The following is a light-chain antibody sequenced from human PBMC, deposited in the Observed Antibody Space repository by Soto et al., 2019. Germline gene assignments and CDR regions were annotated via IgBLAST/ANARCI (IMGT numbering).Light chain of an antibody. V-gene: IGKV3-20*01. Sequence: EIVLTQSPGTLSLSPGERATLSCRASQSVSSSYLAWYQQKPGQAPRLLIYGASSRATGIPDRFSGSGSGTDFTLTISRLEPEDFAVYYCQQYDSSPKTVGQGTKVDSK. CDR1: QSVSSSY. CDR2: GAS. J-gene: IGKJ1*01. CDR3: QQYDSSPKT.